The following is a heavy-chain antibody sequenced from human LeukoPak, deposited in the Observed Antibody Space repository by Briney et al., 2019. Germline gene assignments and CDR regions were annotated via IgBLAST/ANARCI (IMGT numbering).Heavy chain of an antibody. D-gene: IGHD6-13*01. CDR2: IYYSGST. V-gene: IGHV4-59*01. J-gene: IGHJ3*02. CDR3: ARSYSRVHGFDI. Sequence: SETLSLTCVVSGGSISPYYWSWIRQPPGKGLEYIGYIYYSGSTNYNPSLKSRVTISVDTSKSQFSLKLTSATAADTAVYYCARSYSRVHGFDIWGQGTLVTVSS. CDR1: GGSISPYY.